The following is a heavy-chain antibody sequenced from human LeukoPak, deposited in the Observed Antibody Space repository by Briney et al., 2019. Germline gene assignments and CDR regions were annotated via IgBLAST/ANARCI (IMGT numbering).Heavy chain of an antibody. J-gene: IGHJ4*02. V-gene: IGHV1-46*01. CDR3: ARVAGSYYYFDY. CDR2: INPSGGST. Sequence: ASVKVSCKASGYSFTSYYMHWVRQAPGQGLEWMGTINPSGGSTSYAQKFQGRVTMTRDMSTSTVYMELSSLRSEDTAVYYCARVAGSYYYFDYWGQGTLVTVSS. D-gene: IGHD1-26*01. CDR1: GYSFTSYY.